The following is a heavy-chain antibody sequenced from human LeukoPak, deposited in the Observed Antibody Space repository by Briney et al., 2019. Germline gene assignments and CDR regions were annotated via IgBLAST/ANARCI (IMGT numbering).Heavy chain of an antibody. CDR2: ISGSGGST. V-gene: IGHV3-23*01. CDR1: GFTFSSYA. J-gene: IGHJ4*02. CDR3: ATGYCSTTSCYSAIDY. D-gene: IGHD2-2*01. Sequence: GGSLRLSCAASGFTFSSYAMSWVRQAPGKGLEWVSAISGSGGSTYYADSVKGRFTISRDNSKNTLYLQMNSLRAEDTAVYYCATGYCSTTSCYSAIDYWGQGTLVTVSS.